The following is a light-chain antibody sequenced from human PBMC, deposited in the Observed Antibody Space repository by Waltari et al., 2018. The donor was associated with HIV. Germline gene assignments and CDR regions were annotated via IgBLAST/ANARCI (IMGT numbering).Light chain of an antibody. CDR2: WAS. CDR3: QQYFSTPGYT. Sequence: EIVMTQAPDSLAVSLGARATIHCKYRQSVLYSSNNKNYLAWYQQKPGQPPKLFIYWASTRESGVPDRFSGSGSGTDFTLTISSLQAEDVAVYYCQQYFSTPGYTFGQGTKLEI. J-gene: IGKJ2*01. V-gene: IGKV4-1*01. CDR1: QSVLYSSNNKNY.